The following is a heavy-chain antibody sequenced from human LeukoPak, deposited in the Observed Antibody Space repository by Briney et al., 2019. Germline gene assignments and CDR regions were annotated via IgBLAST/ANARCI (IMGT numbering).Heavy chain of an antibody. CDR1: GGSISSYD. V-gene: IGHV4-4*07. Sequence: SETLSLTCTVSGGSISSYDWSWLRQPAGKGLEWIGRIYTSGSTNYNPSLKSRVTISVDTSKNQFSLKLNSVTAADTAVYYCARGRGNWNDLYFDYWGQGTLVTVSS. J-gene: IGHJ4*02. CDR2: IYTSGST. CDR3: ARGRGNWNDLYFDY. D-gene: IGHD1-1*01.